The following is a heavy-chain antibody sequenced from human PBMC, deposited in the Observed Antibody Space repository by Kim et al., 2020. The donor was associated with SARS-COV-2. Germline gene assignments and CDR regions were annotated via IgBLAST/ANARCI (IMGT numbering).Heavy chain of an antibody. Sequence: STYYNPPLQRRVTISVDTSKNQCALRLSSVTAADTAVYYCTYYDFWRFDYWGQGTLVTVSS. J-gene: IGHJ4*02. CDR3: TYYDFWRFDY. D-gene: IGHD3-3*01. V-gene: IGHV4-39*01. CDR2: ST.